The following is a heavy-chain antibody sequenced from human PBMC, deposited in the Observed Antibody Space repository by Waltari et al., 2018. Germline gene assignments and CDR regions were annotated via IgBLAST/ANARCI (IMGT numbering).Heavy chain of an antibody. CDR1: GGTFSSDA. CDR2: INTNPGNP. D-gene: IGHD5-12*01. CDR3: ASPPSGWLRTHDEGRNYGMDV. J-gene: IGHJ6*02. Sequence: QVQLVQYGAEVKKPGSSVQVSCKASGGTFSSDAISWVRQAPGQGLAWMGWINTNPGNPTYAQGFTGRFVFSLDPSVSTAYLQSSSLKAEDTAVYYCASPPSGWLRTHDEGRNYGMDVWGQGTTVTVSS. V-gene: IGHV7-4-1*02.